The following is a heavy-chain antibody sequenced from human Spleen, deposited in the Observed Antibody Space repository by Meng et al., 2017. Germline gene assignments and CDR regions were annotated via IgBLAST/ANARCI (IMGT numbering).Heavy chain of an antibody. CDR2: INHSGST. Sequence: VHVQHGGAGLFKPSETLSLTCVVSGGSFSDYYWSWIRQPPGKGLEWIGEINHSGSTNYNPSLESRATISVDTSQNNLSLKLSSVTAADSAVYYCARGPTTMAHDFDYWGQGTLVTVSS. CDR3: ARGPTTMAHDFDY. D-gene: IGHD4-11*01. CDR1: GGSFSDYY. V-gene: IGHV4-34*01. J-gene: IGHJ4*02.